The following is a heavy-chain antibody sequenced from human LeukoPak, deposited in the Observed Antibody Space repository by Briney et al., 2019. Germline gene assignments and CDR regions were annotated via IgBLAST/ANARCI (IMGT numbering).Heavy chain of an antibody. V-gene: IGHV3-21*01. CDR2: ISSSSLYI. J-gene: IGHJ4*02. CDR1: GFTFSSYS. CDR3: ARSPYSSSWYYFDY. D-gene: IGHD6-13*01. Sequence: GGTLRLSCATSGFTFSSYSMNWVRQAPGKALEWVSSISSSSLYIYYADSVKGRFTISRDNAKNSLYLQMNSLRAEDTAVYYCARSPYSSSWYYFDYWGQGTLVTVSS.